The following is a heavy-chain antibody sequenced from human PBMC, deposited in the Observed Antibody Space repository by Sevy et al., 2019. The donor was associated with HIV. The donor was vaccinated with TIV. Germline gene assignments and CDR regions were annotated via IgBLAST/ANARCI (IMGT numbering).Heavy chain of an antibody. CDR1: GFTFSDAW. CDR2: VRSKGDGGTT. V-gene: IGHV3-15*01. J-gene: IGHJ4*02. CDR3: TTEGAD. Sequence: GGCLRLSCAASGFTFSDAWMSWVRQAPGKGLEWVGRVRSKGDGGTTEYAAPVKGRCTIARDDSKNMMYVQMNSLKTEDTALYHCTTEGADWGQGTQVTVSS.